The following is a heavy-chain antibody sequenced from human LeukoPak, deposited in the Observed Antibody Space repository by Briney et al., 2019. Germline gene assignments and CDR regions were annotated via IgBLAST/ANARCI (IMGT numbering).Heavy chain of an antibody. J-gene: IGHJ4*02. Sequence: PGGSLRLSCAASGFTFSSYSMNWVRQAPGKGLEWVSYISSSSSTIYYADSVKGRFTISRDNAKNSLYLQMNSLRAEDTAVYYCARDRGGMVRGVIILPYFDYWGQGTLVTVSS. D-gene: IGHD3-10*01. V-gene: IGHV3-48*04. CDR2: ISSSSSTI. CDR3: ARDRGGMVRGVIILPYFDY. CDR1: GFTFSSYS.